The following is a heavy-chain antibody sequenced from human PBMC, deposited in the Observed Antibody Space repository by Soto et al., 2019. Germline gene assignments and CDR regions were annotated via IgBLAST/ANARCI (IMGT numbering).Heavy chain of an antibody. CDR2: SIPIFGTA. J-gene: IGHJ6*02. CDR1: GGTFSSYA. CDR3: ARHVPAAGYYYGMDV. Sequence: QVQLVQSGAEVKKPGSSVKVSCKASGGTFSSYAISWVRQAPGQGLEWMGGSIPIFGTANYAQKFQGRVTIAADESTSTAYMELSSLRSEDTAVYYCARHVPAAGYYYGMDVWGQGTTVTVSS. D-gene: IGHD2-2*01. V-gene: IGHV1-69*12.